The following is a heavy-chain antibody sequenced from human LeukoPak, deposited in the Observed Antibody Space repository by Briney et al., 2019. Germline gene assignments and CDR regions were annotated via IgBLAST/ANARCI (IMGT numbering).Heavy chain of an antibody. CDR3: ARDGTAPGLYFDL. D-gene: IGHD6-13*01. Sequence: GGSLRLSCAVSGFTFSSYWMNWVRQAPGKGLEWVASIRQDGGEKSYVDSVKGRFTISRDNTKNSLYLQMSSLRAEDTAVYYCARDGTAPGLYFDLWGQGTLVTVSS. V-gene: IGHV3-7*01. CDR2: IRQDGGEK. J-gene: IGHJ4*01. CDR1: GFTFSSYW.